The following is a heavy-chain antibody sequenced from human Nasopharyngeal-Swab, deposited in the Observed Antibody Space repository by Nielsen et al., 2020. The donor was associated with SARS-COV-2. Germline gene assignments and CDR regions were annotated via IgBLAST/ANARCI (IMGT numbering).Heavy chain of an antibody. D-gene: IGHD6-19*01. Sequence: WIRQPPGKGLEYVSAISSNGGSTYYANSVKGRFTISRDNSKNTLYLQMDSLRAEDMAVYYCARAGYSSGWDYWGQGTLVTVSS. V-gene: IGHV3-64*01. CDR2: ISSNGGST. J-gene: IGHJ4*02. CDR3: ARAGYSSGWDY.